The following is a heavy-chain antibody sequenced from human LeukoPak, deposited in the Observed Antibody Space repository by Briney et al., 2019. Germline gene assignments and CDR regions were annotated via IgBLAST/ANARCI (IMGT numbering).Heavy chain of an antibody. CDR2: ISWDSSNT. CDR1: GFTFKDYA. D-gene: IGHD3-22*01. CDR3: VEESESGGYRYFRH. Sequence: GGSLRLSXAASGFTFKDYAMHWVRQAPGKGLEWDCLISWDSSNTVYADSVKGRFTISRDNSKNFLYLQMSSLRVEDTALYYCVEESESGGYRYFRHWGQGTLVTVSS. J-gene: IGHJ1*01. V-gene: IGHV3-43D*04.